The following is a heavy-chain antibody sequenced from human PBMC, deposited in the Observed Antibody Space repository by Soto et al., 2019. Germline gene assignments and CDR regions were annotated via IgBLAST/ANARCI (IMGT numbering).Heavy chain of an antibody. J-gene: IGHJ3*02. Sequence: SQTLSLTCAISGDSVSSNSAAWSWIRQSPSRGLEWLGRTYYRSKCYNDYTLSVKSRITINPDTSKNHFSLQLNSVTPGDTAVYYCARFLGRYDAFDIWGQGTVVTVSS. V-gene: IGHV6-1*01. CDR2: TYYRSKCYN. CDR3: ARFLGRYDAFDI. CDR1: GDSVSSNSAA. D-gene: IGHD7-27*01.